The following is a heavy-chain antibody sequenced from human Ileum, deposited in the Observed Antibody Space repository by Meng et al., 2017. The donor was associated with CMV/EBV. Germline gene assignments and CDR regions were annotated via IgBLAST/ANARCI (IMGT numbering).Heavy chain of an antibody. V-gene: IGHV4-61*01. D-gene: IGHD6-13*01. J-gene: IGHJ4*02. CDR2: LYYSGST. CDR1: AGSVSSGSYY. CDR3: ARGRTAAAY. Sequence: SDTLCLTCTVSAGSVSSGSYYWSWIRQPPGKGLEWIGCLYYSGSTNYNHSLKNRVTISVDTSNNQFSLKLSSVTAADTAVYYCARGRTAAAYWGQGTLVTVSS.